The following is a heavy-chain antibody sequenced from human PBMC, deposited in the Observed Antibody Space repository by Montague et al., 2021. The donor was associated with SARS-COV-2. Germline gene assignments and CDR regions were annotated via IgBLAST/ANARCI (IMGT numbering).Heavy chain of an antibody. D-gene: IGHD3-9*01. CDR3: ARARGYDFLTGYLDF. J-gene: IGHJ4*02. CDR1: GFTFSSYG. CDR2: IWYDGSNK. Sequence: SLRLSCAPSGFTFSSYGMHWVRQAPGKGLEWVAVIWYDGSNKYYADSVKGRFTISRDNSKNALYLQMNSLRAEDTAVYYCARARGYDFLTGYLDFWGQGTLVTVSS. V-gene: IGHV3-33*01.